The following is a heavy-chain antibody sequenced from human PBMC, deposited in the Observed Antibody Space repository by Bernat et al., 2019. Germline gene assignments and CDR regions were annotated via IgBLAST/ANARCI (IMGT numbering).Heavy chain of an antibody. Sequence: QVQLVQSGAEVKKPGASVKVSCKASGYTFTSYGISWVRQAPGQGLEWMGWISAYNGNTNYAQKLQGRVTMTTDTSTSTAYMELRSLRSDDSAVDYCARDLAITMVRGARYYYYGMDVWGQGTTVTVSS. CDR2: ISAYNGNT. D-gene: IGHD3-10*01. CDR3: ARDLAITMVRGARYYYYGMDV. J-gene: IGHJ6*02. V-gene: IGHV1-18*01. CDR1: GYTFTSYG.